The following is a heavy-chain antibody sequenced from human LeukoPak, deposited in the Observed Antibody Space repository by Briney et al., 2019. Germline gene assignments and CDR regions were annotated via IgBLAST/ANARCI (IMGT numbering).Heavy chain of an antibody. CDR3: ARDPYGGNSELYYYYYGMDV. D-gene: IGHD4-23*01. V-gene: IGHV3-53*05. Sequence: GGSLRLSCAASGFTVSSNYMSWIRQAPGKGLEWVSVIYSGGSTYYADSVKGRFTISRDNSKNTLYLQMNSLRAEDTAVYYCARDPYGGNSELYYYYYGMDVWGQGTTVTVSS. CDR2: IYSGGST. CDR1: GFTVSSNY. J-gene: IGHJ6*02.